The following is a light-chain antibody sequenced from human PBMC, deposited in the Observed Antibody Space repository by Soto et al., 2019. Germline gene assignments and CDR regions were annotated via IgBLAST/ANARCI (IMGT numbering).Light chain of an antibody. J-gene: IGLJ3*02. CDR2: RSD. CDR3: TAWDDSLSGWV. CDR1: SSNIGGTNY. Sequence: QSVLTQPPSASGTPGQRVFISCSGSSSNIGGTNYAYWYQQLPGAAPKLLIYRSDQRPSGVPDRFSGSKSGTSASLAISGLRSEDEADYYCTAWDDSLSGWVFGGGTKVTVL. V-gene: IGLV1-47*01.